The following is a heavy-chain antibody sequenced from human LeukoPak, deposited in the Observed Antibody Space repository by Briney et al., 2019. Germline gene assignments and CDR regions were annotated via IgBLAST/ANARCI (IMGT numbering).Heavy chain of an antibody. CDR1: GFTFDDYA. CDR2: ISWRSGSL. J-gene: IGHJ4*02. V-gene: IGHV3-9*01. D-gene: IGHD3-22*01. Sequence: GGSLRLSCAASGFTFDDYAMHWVRQAPGKGLEWVSGISWRSGSLGYADSVKGRFTISRDNAKNSLYLQMNSLRTADTALYYCAKSKYYYDSSGHHYLDFWGQGTLVTVSS. CDR3: AKSKYYYDSSGHHYLDF.